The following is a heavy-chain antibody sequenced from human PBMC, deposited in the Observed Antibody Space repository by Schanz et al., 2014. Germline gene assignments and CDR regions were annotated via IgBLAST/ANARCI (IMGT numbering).Heavy chain of an antibody. CDR3: ARRIWDGDYYYFDY. V-gene: IGHV4-59*08. Sequence: QVQLQESGPGLVKPSETLSLTCTVSGGSISSYYWSWIRQPPGKGLEWIGFIYYRGNTNYNPSLTSRVTMSVDTSKNQFSLNRSLVTAADTAVYYCARRIWDGDYYYFDYWGQGTLXTVSS. CDR1: GGSISSYY. CDR2: IYYRGNT. J-gene: IGHJ4*02. D-gene: IGHD4-17*01.